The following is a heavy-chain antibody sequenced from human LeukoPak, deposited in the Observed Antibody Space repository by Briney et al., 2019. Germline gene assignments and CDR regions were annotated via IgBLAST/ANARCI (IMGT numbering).Heavy chain of an antibody. D-gene: IGHD3-10*01. V-gene: IGHV5-51*01. J-gene: IGHJ3*02. Sequence: GASLKISCKGSGSSFTSYWIGWVRQLPGKGLEWMGIIYPGDSDTRYSPSFQGQVTISADKSISTAYLQWSTLKASDTALYYCARRYYYGSGNAFDIWGQGTVVTVSS. CDR1: GSSFTSYW. CDR2: IYPGDSDT. CDR3: ARRYYYGSGNAFDI.